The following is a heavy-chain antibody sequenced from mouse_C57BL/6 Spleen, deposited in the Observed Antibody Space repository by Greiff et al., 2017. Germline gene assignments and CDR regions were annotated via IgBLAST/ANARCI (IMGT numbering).Heavy chain of an antibody. V-gene: IGHV1-72*01. Sequence: VQLQQPGAELVKPGASVKLSCKASGYTFTSYWMHWVKQRPGRGLEWIGRIDPIGGGTKYNEKFKSKATLTVDKPSRTAYIRLSSLTSEDSEFFYCERWRDAMDHWGQGTSVTFS. CDR1: GYTFTSYW. J-gene: IGHJ4*01. CDR3: ERWRDAMDH. CDR2: IDPIGGGT.